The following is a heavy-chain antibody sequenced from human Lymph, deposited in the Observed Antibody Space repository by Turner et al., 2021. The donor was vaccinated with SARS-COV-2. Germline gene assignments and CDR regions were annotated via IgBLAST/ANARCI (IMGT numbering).Heavy chain of an antibody. Sequence: EVQLVGSGGGLVKPGGSLRLSCAASGFTLSSYSMNWVRQAPGKGLEWVSSITFTSSYIYYADSVKGRFTISRDNAKNSLYLQMNSLRAEDTAVYYCARGPPDFPYYFDYWGQGTLVTVSS. J-gene: IGHJ4*02. CDR3: ARGPPDFPYYFDY. D-gene: IGHD2-21*02. V-gene: IGHV3-21*01. CDR2: ITFTSSYI. CDR1: GFTLSSYS.